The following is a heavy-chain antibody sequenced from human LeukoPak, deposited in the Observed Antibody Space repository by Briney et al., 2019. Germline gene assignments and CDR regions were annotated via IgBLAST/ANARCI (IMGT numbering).Heavy chain of an antibody. V-gene: IGHV3-74*01. D-gene: IGHD3-9*01. J-gene: IGHJ4*02. CDR2: IDTDGTIT. Sequence: GGSLRLACSASALTFGSDWIHSGRQAPGKGLVWVSRIDTDGTITTYADSVKGRFTISRDNAKSTLYLQMNSLRAEDTAVYCCAIDMTGARYHWGQGTLVTVSS. CDR3: AIDMTGARYH. CDR1: ALTFGSDW.